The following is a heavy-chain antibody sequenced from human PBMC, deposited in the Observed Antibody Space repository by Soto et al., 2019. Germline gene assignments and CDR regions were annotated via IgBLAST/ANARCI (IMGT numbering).Heavy chain of an antibody. CDR2: IYSGHTT. CDR3: VRGPSDHKLRLVEWPYGDY. Sequence: VQLVESGGGLIQPGGSLRLSCVASGFIVSSNQMSWVRQAPGKGLEWVSVIYSGHTTYYADSVEGRFTISRDDSKNPLYLQMNSLRVEDTAVYYCVRGPSDHKLRLVEWPYGDYWGQGALVTVSS. J-gene: IGHJ4*02. CDR1: GFIVSSNQ. D-gene: IGHD3-3*01. V-gene: IGHV3-53*01.